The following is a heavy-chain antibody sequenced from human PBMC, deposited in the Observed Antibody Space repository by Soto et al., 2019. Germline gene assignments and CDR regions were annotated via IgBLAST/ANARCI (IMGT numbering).Heavy chain of an antibody. CDR1: RRSCNGDG. Sequence: KTPSLPCAGHRRSCNGDGWSWFRLPPGKGLEWIGEINHSGSTNYNPSLKSRVTISVDTSKNQFSLKLSSVTAADTAVYYCARGVVKRSRGVIWTKGWFDPWGQG. J-gene: IGHJ5*02. V-gene: IGHV4-34*01. D-gene: IGHD3-10*01. CDR2: INHSGST. CDR3: ARGVVKRSRGVIWTKGWFDP.